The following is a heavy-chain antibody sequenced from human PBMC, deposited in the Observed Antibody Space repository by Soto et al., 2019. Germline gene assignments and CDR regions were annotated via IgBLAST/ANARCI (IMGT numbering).Heavy chain of an antibody. CDR3: ATMGTPATGLYFLDY. Sequence: QVQLQESGPGLVKPSQTLSLTCTVSGGSISSGNHYWSWIRQPPGKGLEWIGFISYSGSTYYSTSLKSRVTLSVDTSKSQFSLNLSFVTAADTAVYYCATMGTPATGLYFLDYWGQGSLVTVSS. D-gene: IGHD2-15*01. CDR1: GGSISSGNHY. J-gene: IGHJ4*02. CDR2: ISYSGST. V-gene: IGHV4-30-4*01.